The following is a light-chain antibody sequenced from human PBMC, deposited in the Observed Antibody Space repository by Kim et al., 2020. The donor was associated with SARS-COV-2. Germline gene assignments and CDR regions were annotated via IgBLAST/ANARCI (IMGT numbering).Light chain of an antibody. CDR3: YSAADNPWV. J-gene: IGLJ3*02. CDR1: VLAKRY. Sequence: SYELTQPSSVSVSPGQTARITCSGDVLAKRYARWFQQKPGQAPLLLIYKDTERPSTIPERFSGSSSGTTVTLTISGAQVEDEADYYCYSAADNPWVFGGGTQLTVL. CDR2: KDT. V-gene: IGLV3-27*01.